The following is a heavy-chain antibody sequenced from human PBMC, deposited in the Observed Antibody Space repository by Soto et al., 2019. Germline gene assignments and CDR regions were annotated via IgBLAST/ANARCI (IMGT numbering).Heavy chain of an antibody. CDR2: ISGSGGST. J-gene: IGHJ4*02. CDR3: AKNLVVTRPTIEC. V-gene: IGHV3-23*01. Sequence: VGSLRLSCAASVFTFSSYAMSCVRQSPGKGLEWVSAISGSGGSTYYADSVKGRFTISRDNSKNTLYLQMNSLRAEDTAVYYCAKNLVVTRPTIECWGQGTWVIVSS. D-gene: IGHD2-15*01. CDR1: VFTFSSYA.